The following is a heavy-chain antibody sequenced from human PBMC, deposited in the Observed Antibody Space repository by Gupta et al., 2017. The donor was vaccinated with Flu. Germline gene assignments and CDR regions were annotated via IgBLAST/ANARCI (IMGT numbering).Heavy chain of an antibody. D-gene: IGHD1-26*01. CDR3: ARGPAPRLSNGWSEVGWFDP. J-gene: IGHJ5*02. CDR2: YHLGST. CDR1: GYSISSGYS. V-gene: IGHV4-38-2*01. Sequence: QVQLQESGPGLVKPSETLSLTCAVSGYSISSGYSWGWIRQSPGKGLEWIGSYHLGSTYYNPSFKTRVTLSADPSRNQISLTVNSMTAADTGVYFCARGPAPRLSNGWSEVGWFDPWGRGMLVTVSS.